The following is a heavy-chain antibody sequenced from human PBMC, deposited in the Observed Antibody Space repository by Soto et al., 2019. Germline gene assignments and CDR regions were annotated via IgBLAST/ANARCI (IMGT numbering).Heavy chain of an antibody. Sequence: ASVKVSCKAPGYTFTSYGISWVRQAPGQGLEWMGWISAYNRNTNYAQKLQGRVTMTTDTSTSTAYMELRSLRSDDTAVYYCARETRYCSGGSCSRWFDPRGQGTLVTVSS. CDR1: GYTFTSYG. V-gene: IGHV1-18*01. CDR2: ISAYNRNT. D-gene: IGHD2-15*01. J-gene: IGHJ5*02. CDR3: ARETRYCSGGSCSRWFDP.